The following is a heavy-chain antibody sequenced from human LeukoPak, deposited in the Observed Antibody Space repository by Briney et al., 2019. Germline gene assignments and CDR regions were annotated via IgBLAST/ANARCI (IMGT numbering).Heavy chain of an antibody. V-gene: IGHV4-61*01. D-gene: IGHD2-21*02. CDR1: GGSVSSNRYY. J-gene: IGHJ4*02. Sequence: SETLSLTCTVSGGSVSSNRYYWSWIRQPPGKGLEWIGYIYSSGSTNYNPSLKSRITISVDTSKNQFSLKLSSVTAADTAVYYCARFAYCGGHCWYYFDYWGQGSLVTVSS. CDR2: IYSSGST. CDR3: ARFAYCGGHCWYYFDY.